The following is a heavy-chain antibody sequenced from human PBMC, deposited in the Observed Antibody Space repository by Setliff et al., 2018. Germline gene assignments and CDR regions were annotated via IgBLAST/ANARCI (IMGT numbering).Heavy chain of an antibody. J-gene: IGHJ5*02. Sequence: GGSLRLSCAASGFTVSSNYMSWVRQAPGKGLEWVSVIYSGGSTYYADSVKGRFTIFRDNSKNTLDLQMNSLRVEDTAVYYCTRGRFDPWGQGTLVTVSS. CDR2: IYSGGST. CDR3: TRGRFDP. CDR1: GFTVSSNY. V-gene: IGHV3-66*01.